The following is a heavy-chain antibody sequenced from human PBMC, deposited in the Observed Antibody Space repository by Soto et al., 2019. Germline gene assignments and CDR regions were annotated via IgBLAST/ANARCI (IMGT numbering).Heavy chain of an antibody. J-gene: IGHJ4*02. CDR1: GFTFSSYG. D-gene: IGHD4-17*01. CDR3: AKDRTAVTTTQPFDY. CDR2: ISGSGGSV. Sequence: GGSLRLSCAASGFTFSSYGMNWVRQAPGKGLEWVSAISGSGGSVYYADSVKGRFTISRDNSKNTLYLQMNSLRDEDTAVYYCAKDRTAVTTTQPFDYWGQGTLVTASS. V-gene: IGHV3-23*01.